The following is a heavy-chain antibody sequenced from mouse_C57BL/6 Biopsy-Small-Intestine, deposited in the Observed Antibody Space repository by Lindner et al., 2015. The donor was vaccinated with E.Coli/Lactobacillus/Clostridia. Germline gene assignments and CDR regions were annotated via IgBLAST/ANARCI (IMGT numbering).Heavy chain of an antibody. J-gene: IGHJ3*01. CDR3: ARGRAWFAY. Sequence: VQLQESGPELAKPGASVKLSCKASGYTFTNYDINWVIQRPGQGLEWIGWIYPGNDNTKYNEKFKDKATLTVDTSSSTAYMELHSLTSEDSAVYFCARGRAWFAYWGQGTLVTVS. CDR2: IYPGNDNT. V-gene: IGHV1-85*01. CDR1: GYTFTNYD.